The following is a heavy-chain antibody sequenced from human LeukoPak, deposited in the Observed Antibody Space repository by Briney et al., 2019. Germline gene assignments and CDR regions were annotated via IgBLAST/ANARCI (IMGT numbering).Heavy chain of an antibody. CDR3: ARAPSTYYYDTSGPLDY. CDR2: IYHSGST. Sequence: SETLSLTCTVSGGSISSGYYWGWIRQPPGKGLEWIGSIYHSGSTYYNPSLKSRVTISVDTSKNQFSLKLSSVTAADTAVYYCARAPSTYYYDTSGPLDYWGQGTLVTVSS. D-gene: IGHD3-22*01. V-gene: IGHV4-38-2*02. CDR1: GGSISSGYY. J-gene: IGHJ4*02.